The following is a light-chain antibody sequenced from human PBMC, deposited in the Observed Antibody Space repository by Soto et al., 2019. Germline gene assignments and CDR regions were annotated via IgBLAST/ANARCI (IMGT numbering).Light chain of an antibody. CDR3: QQYYATPWT. Sequence: DIVMTQSPDSLAVSLGERATINCKSSQSVLYSSNNKNYLAWYQQKPGQPPKLLIYWASTRESGVPDRFSGGGAGTDYTLTISSPQAEDAAVYYCQQYYATPWTFGQGTKVEIK. V-gene: IGKV4-1*01. J-gene: IGKJ1*01. CDR2: WAS. CDR1: QSVLYSSNNKNY.